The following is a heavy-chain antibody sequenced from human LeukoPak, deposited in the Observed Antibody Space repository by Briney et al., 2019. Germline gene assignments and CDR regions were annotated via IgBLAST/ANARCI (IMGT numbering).Heavy chain of an antibody. J-gene: IGHJ6*02. D-gene: IGHD6-6*01. Sequence: GGSLRLSCAASGFTFSNYWMSWVRQAPGKGLEWVANIKQDGSEEVYVDSVKGRFTISRDNAKNSLFLQMNTLRAEDTAVYYCARDPYSSTWSYGMDVWGQGATVTVSS. CDR3: ARDPYSSTWSYGMDV. CDR2: IKQDGSEE. V-gene: IGHV3-7*05. CDR1: GFTFSNYW.